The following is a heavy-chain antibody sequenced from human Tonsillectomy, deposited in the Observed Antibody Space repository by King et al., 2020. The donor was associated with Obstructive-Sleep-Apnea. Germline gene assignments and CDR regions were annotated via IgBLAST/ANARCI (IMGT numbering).Heavy chain of an antibody. J-gene: IGHJ4*02. Sequence: QLVQSGGGVVQPGGSLRLSCAASGFTFSSYGMHWVRQAPGKGLEWVAFIRYDGSNKYYADSVKGRFTISRDNSKNTLYLQMNSLRAEDTAVYYCAKPTERVSLGSYYNFDYWGQGTLVTVSS. CDR2: IRYDGSNK. V-gene: IGHV3-30*02. CDR1: GFTFSSYG. D-gene: IGHD1-26*01. CDR3: AKPTERVSLGSYYNFDY.